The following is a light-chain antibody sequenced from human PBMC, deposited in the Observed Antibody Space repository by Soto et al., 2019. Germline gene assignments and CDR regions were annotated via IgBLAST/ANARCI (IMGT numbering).Light chain of an antibody. V-gene: IGLV1-47*01. CDR3: AAWDDSLTAPV. J-gene: IGLJ2*01. CDR2: RND. CDR1: SSNIGSNY. Sequence: QAVVTQPPSASGTPGQRVTISCSGSSSNIGSNYVYWYQQLPGTAPKLLIYRNDQRPSGVPDRFSGSKSGTSASLAISGLRSEDEADYHCAAWDDSLTAPVFGGGTKLTVL.